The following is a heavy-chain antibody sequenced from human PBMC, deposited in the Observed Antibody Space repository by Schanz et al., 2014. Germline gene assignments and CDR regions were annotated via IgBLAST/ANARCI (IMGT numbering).Heavy chain of an antibody. V-gene: IGHV3-30-3*01. Sequence: QVQLLQFGGGVVQPGRSLRLSCAVSGFTVSSNHMSWVRQAPGKGLEWVAVISYDGSNKYYADSVKGRFTISRDNSKNTLYLQMNTLRAEDTAVYYCARDRGYCSGGSCLTFDYWGQGTLVTVSS. J-gene: IGHJ4*02. CDR1: GFTVSSNH. CDR2: ISYDGSNK. CDR3: ARDRGYCSGGSCLTFDY. D-gene: IGHD2-15*01.